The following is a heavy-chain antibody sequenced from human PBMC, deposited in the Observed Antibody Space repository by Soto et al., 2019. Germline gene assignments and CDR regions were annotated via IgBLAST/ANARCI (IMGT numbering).Heavy chain of an antibody. CDR2: IYYSGST. D-gene: IGHD2-15*01. Sequence: SETLSLTCTFSGGSISSYYWSWIRQPPGKGLEWIGYIYYSGSTNYNPSLKSRVTISVDTSKNQFSLKLSSVTAADTAVYYCARGPYCSGGSCYYFDYWGQGTLVTVSS. CDR3: ARGPYCSGGSCYYFDY. V-gene: IGHV4-59*08. J-gene: IGHJ4*02. CDR1: GGSISSYY.